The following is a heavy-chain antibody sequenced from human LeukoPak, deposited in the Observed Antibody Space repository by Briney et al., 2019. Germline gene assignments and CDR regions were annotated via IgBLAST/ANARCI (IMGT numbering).Heavy chain of an antibody. D-gene: IGHD2-2*02. Sequence: ASVKVSCKASGYTFTSYGISWVRQAPGQGLEWMGWISAYNGNTNYAQKLQGRVTMTTDTSTSTAYMELRSLRSDDTAVYYCARAVVVVPAAILKLYYYYMDVWGKRTTVTVSS. CDR3: ARAVVVVPAAILKLYYYYMDV. J-gene: IGHJ6*03. CDR1: GYTFTSYG. V-gene: IGHV1-18*01. CDR2: ISAYNGNT.